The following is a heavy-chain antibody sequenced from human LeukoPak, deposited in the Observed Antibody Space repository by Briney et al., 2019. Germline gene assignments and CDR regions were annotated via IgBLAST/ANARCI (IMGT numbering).Heavy chain of an antibody. Sequence: ASVKVSCKASGYTFTSYAMNWVRQAPGQGLEWMGWINTNTGNPTYAQGFTGRFVFSLDTSVSTAYLQISSPKAEDTAVYYCARERYLIAAAGIDYWGQGTLVTVSS. CDR2: INTNTGNP. D-gene: IGHD6-13*01. CDR1: GYTFTSYA. CDR3: ARERYLIAAAGIDY. V-gene: IGHV7-4-1*02. J-gene: IGHJ4*02.